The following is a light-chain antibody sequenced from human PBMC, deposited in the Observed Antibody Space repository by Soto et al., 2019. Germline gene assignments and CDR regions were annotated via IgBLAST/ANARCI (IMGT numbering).Light chain of an antibody. CDR3: SSYTRSSTLV. V-gene: IGLV2-14*01. CDR1: SSDVGGYDY. CDR2: HVS. J-gene: IGLJ2*01. Sequence: QSALTQPASVSGSPGQSITISCTGTSSDVGGYDYVSWYQQHPGKAPKLMIYHVSNRPSGVSDGFSGYKSGNTASLTIYGLQAEDEADYYCSSYTRSSTLVFGGGTKLTVL.